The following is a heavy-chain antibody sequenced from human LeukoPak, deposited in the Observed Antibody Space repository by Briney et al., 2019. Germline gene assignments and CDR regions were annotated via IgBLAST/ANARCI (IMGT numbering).Heavy chain of an antibody. CDR1: GGSFSGYY. Sequence: SETLSLTCAVYGGSFSGYYWSWIRQPPGKGLEWIGKINHSGSTNYNPSLKSRVTISVDTSKNQFSLKLSSVTAADTAVYYCARRTRFAASVDYWGQGTLVTVSS. V-gene: IGHV4-34*01. D-gene: IGHD1-14*01. CDR3: ARRTRFAASVDY. J-gene: IGHJ4*02. CDR2: INHSGST.